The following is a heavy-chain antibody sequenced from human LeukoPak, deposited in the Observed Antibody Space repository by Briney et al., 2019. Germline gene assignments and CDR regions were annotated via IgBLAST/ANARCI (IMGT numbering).Heavy chain of an antibody. D-gene: IGHD6-19*01. J-gene: IGHJ4*02. CDR1: GFTFSSYS. CDR3: AREGDAGKQWLVRPRPPNFDY. CDR2: ISSSSYI. V-gene: IGHV3-21*01. Sequence: PGGSLRLSCAASGFTFSSYSMNWVRQAPGKGLEWVSSISSSSYIYYADSVKGRFTISRDNAKNSLYLQMNSLRAEDTAVYYCAREGDAGKQWLVRPRPPNFDYWGQGTLVTVSS.